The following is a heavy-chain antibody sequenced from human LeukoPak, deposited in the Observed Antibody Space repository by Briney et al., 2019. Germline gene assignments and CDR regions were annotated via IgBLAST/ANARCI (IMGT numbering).Heavy chain of an antibody. D-gene: IGHD3-22*01. V-gene: IGHV3-43D*03. CDR1: GFTFSSYS. CDR2: ISWDGGST. Sequence: PGGSLRLSCAASGFTFSSYSMNWVRQAPGKGLEWVSLISWDGGSTYYADSVKGRFTISRDNSKNSLYLQMNSLRAEDTALYYCAKDYDSSGYYYFDYWGQGTLVTVSS. CDR3: AKDYDSSGYYYFDY. J-gene: IGHJ4*02.